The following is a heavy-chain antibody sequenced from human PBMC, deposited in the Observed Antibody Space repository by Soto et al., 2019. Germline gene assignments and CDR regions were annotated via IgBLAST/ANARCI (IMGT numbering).Heavy chain of an antibody. Sequence: QVQLVQSGAEVKKPGASVKVSCKASGYTFTSYDINWVRQATGQGLEWMGWMNPNSGNTGYAQKFQGSVTMTRNTSISTAYMELSSLRSEDTAVDYCARGLGYSSGWYAGPRDDYLGQGTLVTVSS. D-gene: IGHD6-19*01. V-gene: IGHV1-8*01. CDR2: MNPNSGNT. CDR1: GYTFTSYD. CDR3: ARGLGYSSGWYAGPRDDY. J-gene: IGHJ4*02.